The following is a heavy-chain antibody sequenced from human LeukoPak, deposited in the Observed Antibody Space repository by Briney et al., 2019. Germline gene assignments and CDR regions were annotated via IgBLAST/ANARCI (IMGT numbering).Heavy chain of an antibody. CDR1: GGPFSSYA. V-gene: IGHV1-69*01. Sequence: SLEVSCKASGGPFSSYAISWVRKAPGQGREWMGAIIPIFGTANYGQKFQGRVTITADESTSTAYMELSSLGSEDTAVYYCARWRYSSSCYQQLGYWYFDLWGRGTLVTVSS. CDR2: IIPIFGTA. J-gene: IGHJ2*01. D-gene: IGHD6-13*01. CDR3: ARWRYSSSCYQQLGYWYFDL.